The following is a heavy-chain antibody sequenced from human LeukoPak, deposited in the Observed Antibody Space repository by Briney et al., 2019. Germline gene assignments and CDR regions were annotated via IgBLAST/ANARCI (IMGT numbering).Heavy chain of an antibody. Sequence: ASVKVSCRASGYTFTVYFMHWVRQAPGQGLEWMGWINPNSGGTNYAQKFQGRVTMTRDTSISTAYMELSRLRSDDTAVYYCARELNYDSSGYYFDYWGQGTLVTVSS. CDR2: INPNSGGT. V-gene: IGHV1-2*02. D-gene: IGHD3-22*01. J-gene: IGHJ4*02. CDR1: GYTFTVYF. CDR3: ARELNYDSSGYYFDY.